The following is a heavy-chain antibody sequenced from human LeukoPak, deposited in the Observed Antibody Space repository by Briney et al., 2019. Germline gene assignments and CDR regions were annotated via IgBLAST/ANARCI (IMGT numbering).Heavy chain of an antibody. CDR3: AKIEYSSLEV. CDR2: IRYDGTKD. J-gene: IGHJ6*04. D-gene: IGHD6-13*01. V-gene: IGHV3-30*02. Sequence: GGSLRLSCVATGFTFSDSGMSWVLQAPGKGLEWVAFIRYDGTKDYYADSVKGRFTISRDNSENTLNLQMNSLRPEDTAVYYCAKIEYSSLEVWGKGTTVTVSS. CDR1: GFTFSDSG.